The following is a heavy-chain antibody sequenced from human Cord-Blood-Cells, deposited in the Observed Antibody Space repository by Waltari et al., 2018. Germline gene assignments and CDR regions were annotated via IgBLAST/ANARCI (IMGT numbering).Heavy chain of an antibody. Sequence: QLQLQESGPGLVKPSETLSLTCTVPGGSISSSSYYWGWIRQPPGKGLEWIGSIYYSWSTYYNPSLKSRVTISVDTSKNQFSLKLSSVTAADTAVYYCARPGVVTANSWAFDIWGQGTMVTVSS. CDR1: GGSISSSSYY. J-gene: IGHJ3*02. CDR2: IYYSWST. CDR3: ARPGVVTANSWAFDI. D-gene: IGHD2-21*02. V-gene: IGHV4-39*01.